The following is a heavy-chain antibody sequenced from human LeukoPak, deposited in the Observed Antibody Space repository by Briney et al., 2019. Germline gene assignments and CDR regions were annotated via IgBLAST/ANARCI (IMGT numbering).Heavy chain of an antibody. Sequence: SETLSLTCAVYGGSFSGYYWSWIRQPPGKGLEWIGEINHSGSTNYNPSLKSRVTISVDTSKNQFSLKLSSVTAADTAVYYCATRYGSGSYLGQNWFDPWGQGTLVTVSS. CDR1: GGSFSGYY. V-gene: IGHV4-34*01. CDR2: INHSGST. CDR3: ATRYGSGSYLGQNWFDP. J-gene: IGHJ5*02. D-gene: IGHD3-10*01.